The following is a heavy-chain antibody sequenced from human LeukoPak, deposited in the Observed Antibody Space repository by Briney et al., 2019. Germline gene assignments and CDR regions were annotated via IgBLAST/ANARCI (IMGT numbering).Heavy chain of an antibody. CDR2: IYTSGST. CDR3: AGAPYYDFWSGHRGWYFDL. V-gene: IGHV4-4*07. D-gene: IGHD3-3*01. CDR1: GGSISSYY. Sequence: SETLSLTCTVFGGSISSYYWSWIRQPAGKGLEWIGRIYTSGSTNYNPSLKSRVTMSVDTSKNQFSLKLSSVTAADTAVYYCAGAPYYDFWSGHRGWYFDLWGRGTLVTVSS. J-gene: IGHJ2*01.